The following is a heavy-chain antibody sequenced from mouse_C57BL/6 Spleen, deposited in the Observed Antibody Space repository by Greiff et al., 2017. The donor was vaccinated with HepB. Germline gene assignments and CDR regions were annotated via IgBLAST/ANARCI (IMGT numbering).Heavy chain of an antibody. V-gene: IGHV5-17*01. CDR2: ISSGSSTI. Sequence: EVMLVESGGGLVKPGGSLKLSCAASGFTFSDYGMHWVRQAPEKGLEWVAYISSGSSTIYYADTVKGRFTISRVNAKNTLFLQMTSLRSEDTAMYYCARSLAWYFDVWGTGTTVTVSS. CDR3: ARSLAWYFDV. CDR1: GFTFSDYG. J-gene: IGHJ1*03.